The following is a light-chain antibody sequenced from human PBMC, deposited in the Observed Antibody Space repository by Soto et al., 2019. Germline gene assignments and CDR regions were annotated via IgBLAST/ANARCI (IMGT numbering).Light chain of an antibody. CDR1: SSNIGRND. CDR3: AAWDDSLNGPV. Sequence: QLVLTQPPSASGTPGQTVTISGSGSSSNIGRNDVHWYRQLSGTAPQILIYDTNQQATGVPDRFSGSRSGTSASLAIHGLQSEDEADYHCAAWDDSLNGPVFGGGTKLTVL. V-gene: IGLV1-44*01. CDR2: DTN. J-gene: IGLJ2*01.